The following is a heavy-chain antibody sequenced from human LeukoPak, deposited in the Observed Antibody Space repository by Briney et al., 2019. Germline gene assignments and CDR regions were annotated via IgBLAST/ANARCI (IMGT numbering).Heavy chain of an antibody. V-gene: IGHV1-18*01. CDR2: ISAYNGNT. CDR1: GYTFTSYG. J-gene: IGHJ5*02. CDR3: ARIITMVRGVIITDWFDP. Sequence: ASVKVSCKASGYTFTSYGNSWVRQAPGQGLEWMGWISAYNGNTNYAQKLQGRVTMTTDTSTSTAYMELRSLRSDDTAVYYCARIITMVRGVIITDWFDPWGQGTLVTVSS. D-gene: IGHD3-10*01.